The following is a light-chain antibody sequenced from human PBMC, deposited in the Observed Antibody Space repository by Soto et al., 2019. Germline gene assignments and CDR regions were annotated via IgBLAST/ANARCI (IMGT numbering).Light chain of an antibody. CDR3: QSYDSSRYV. J-gene: IGLJ1*01. CDR2: GNS. CDR1: SSNIGAGYD. V-gene: IGLV1-40*01. Sequence: SVLTPPPSVSGAPGHSVTISCPGSSSNIGAGYDVHWYQQLPGTAPKLLIYGNSNRPSGVPDRFSGSKSGTSASLAITGLQAEDEADYYCQSYDSSRYVFGTGTKVTVL.